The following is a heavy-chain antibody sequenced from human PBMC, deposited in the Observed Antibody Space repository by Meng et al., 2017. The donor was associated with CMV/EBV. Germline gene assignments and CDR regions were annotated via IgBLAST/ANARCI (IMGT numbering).Heavy chain of an antibody. CDR2: ISGSGGST. Sequence: AASGFTFSSYAMGWVRQAPGKGLEWVSAISGSGGSTYYADSVKGRFTISRDNSKNTLYLQMNSLRAEDTAVYYCAKGEQWLAPRFDYWGQGTLVTVSS. CDR1: GFTFSSYA. D-gene: IGHD6-19*01. CDR3: AKGEQWLAPRFDY. J-gene: IGHJ4*02. V-gene: IGHV3-23*01.